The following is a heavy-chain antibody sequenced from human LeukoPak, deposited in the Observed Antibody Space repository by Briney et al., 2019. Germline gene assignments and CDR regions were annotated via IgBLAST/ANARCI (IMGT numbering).Heavy chain of an antibody. CDR1: GGSFSGYY. CDR2: INHSGST. CDR3: TRAWGEVSSQNHFDY. Sequence: SETLSLTCAVYGGSFSGYYWSWIRQPPGKGLEWIGEINHSGSTNYNPSLKSRVTISVDTSKNQFSLNLSSVTAADTAVYYCTRAWGEVSSQNHFDYWGQGTLVTVSS. D-gene: IGHD3-16*01. J-gene: IGHJ4*02. V-gene: IGHV4-34*01.